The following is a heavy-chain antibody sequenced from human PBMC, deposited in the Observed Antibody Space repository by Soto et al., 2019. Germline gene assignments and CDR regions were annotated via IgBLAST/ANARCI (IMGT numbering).Heavy chain of an antibody. D-gene: IGHD3-10*01. CDR1: GGSISSSSYY. CDR2: IYYSGST. CDR3: ARQGPLYYYYGMDV. V-gene: IGHV4-39*01. Sequence: SETLSLTCTVSGGSISSSSYYWGWIRQPPGKGLEWIGSIYYSGSTYYNPSLKSRVTISVDTSKNQFSLKLSSVTAADTAVYYCARQGPLYYYYGMDVWGQGTTVTV. J-gene: IGHJ6*02.